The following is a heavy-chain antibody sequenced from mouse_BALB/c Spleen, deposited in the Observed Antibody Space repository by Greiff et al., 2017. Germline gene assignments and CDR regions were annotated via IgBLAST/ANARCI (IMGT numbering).Heavy chain of an antibody. D-gene: IGHD2-3*01. Sequence: VHVKQSGAELVKPGASVKLSCTASGFNIKDTYMHWVKQRPEQGLEWIGRIDPANGNTKYDPKFQGKATITADTSSNTAYLQLSSLTSEDTAVYYCASYDGYYYWGQGTLVTVSA. V-gene: IGHV14-3*02. CDR2: IDPANGNT. CDR1: GFNIKDTY. CDR3: ASYDGYYY. J-gene: IGHJ3*01.